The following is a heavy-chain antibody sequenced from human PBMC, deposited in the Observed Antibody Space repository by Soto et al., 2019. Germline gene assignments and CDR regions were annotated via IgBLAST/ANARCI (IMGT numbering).Heavy chain of an antibody. CDR2: IYHRGNT. J-gene: IGHJ4*02. CDR1: GGSISSSNW. V-gene: IGHV4-4*02. D-gene: IGHD3-10*01. Sequence: QVQLQESGPGLVKPSGTLSLTCAVSGGSISSSNWWSWVRQPPGKGLEWIGEIYHRGNTNYNPSLKSRGTMAVDKSRNQFSLKLSSVTAADTAVYYCARRWGEGRVDYWGQGTLVTVSS. CDR3: ARRWGEGRVDY.